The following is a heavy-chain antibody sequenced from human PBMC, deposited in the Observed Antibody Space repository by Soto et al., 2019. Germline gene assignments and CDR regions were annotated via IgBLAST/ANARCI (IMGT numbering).Heavy chain of an antibody. J-gene: IGHJ4*02. CDR3: AKDIGEEQQLAYYFDY. V-gene: IGHV3-9*01. CDR1: GFTFDDYA. D-gene: IGHD6-13*01. Sequence: EVQLVESGGGLVQPGRSLRLSCAASGFTFDDYAMHWVRQAPGKGLEWVSGISWNSGSIGYADSVKGRFTISRDNAKNSLYLQMNSLRAEDTALYYCAKDIGEEQQLAYYFDYWGQGTLVTVSS. CDR2: ISWNSGSI.